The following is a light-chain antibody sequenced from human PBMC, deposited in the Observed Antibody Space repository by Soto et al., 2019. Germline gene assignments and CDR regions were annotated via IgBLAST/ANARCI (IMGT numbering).Light chain of an antibody. V-gene: IGKV1-39*01. CDR1: QSISSY. J-gene: IGKJ5*01. CDR2: AAS. Sequence: DIQITQSPSTLFASVGDRVTITCRASQSISSYLNWYQQKPGKAPKLLIYAASSLQSGVPSRFSGSGSGTDFTLTISSLQPEDFANYYCQQSYSTHPITFGQGTRLEIK. CDR3: QQSYSTHPIT.